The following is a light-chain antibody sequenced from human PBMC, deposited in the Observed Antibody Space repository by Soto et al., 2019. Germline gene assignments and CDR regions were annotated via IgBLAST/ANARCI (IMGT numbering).Light chain of an antibody. Sequence: EIVLTQSPGTLSLSPGERATLSCRASQSVSRSHLAWYQQKPGQAPRLLIYGASSRATGIADRFSGSGSGTDVTLTISRLEPDDFELYYCQQYGNSPPYSFGQGTKLEIK. CDR2: GAS. CDR1: QSVSRSH. V-gene: IGKV3-20*01. CDR3: QQYGNSPPYS. J-gene: IGKJ2*03.